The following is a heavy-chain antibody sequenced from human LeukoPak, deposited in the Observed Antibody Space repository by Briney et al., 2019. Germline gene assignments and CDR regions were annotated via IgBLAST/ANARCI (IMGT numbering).Heavy chain of an antibody. CDR2: ISSSGDNT. CDR1: GFTFSSYA. Sequence: GGSLRLSCAASGFTFSSYAMSWVRQAAGKGLEWVSAISSSGDNTYYADSVKGRFTISRDNSKNTLYLQMNSLRAEDTAVYYCAKRYYYDNSGLWDSWGQGTLVRVSS. J-gene: IGHJ4*02. V-gene: IGHV3-23*01. CDR3: AKRYYYDNSGLWDS. D-gene: IGHD3-22*01.